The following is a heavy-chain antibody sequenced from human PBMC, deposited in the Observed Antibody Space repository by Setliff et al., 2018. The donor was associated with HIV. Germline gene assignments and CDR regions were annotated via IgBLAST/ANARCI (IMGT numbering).Heavy chain of an antibody. J-gene: IGHJ4*02. CDR1: GGSFSGYYW. CDR3: ANDRDGWYNPHLYS. Sequence: ETLSLTCAVYGGSFSGYYWMHWVRQAPGKGLMWVSRVSGDGTTRRYADSVQGRFIISRDNSKNTMYLEMNSLRVDDTAVYYCANDRDGWYNPHLYSWGRGTLVTVSS. D-gene: IGHD6-19*01. CDR2: VSGDGTTR. V-gene: IGHV3-74*01.